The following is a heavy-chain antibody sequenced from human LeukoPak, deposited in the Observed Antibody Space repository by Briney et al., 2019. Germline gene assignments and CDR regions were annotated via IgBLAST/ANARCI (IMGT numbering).Heavy chain of an antibody. V-gene: IGHV3-30*02. CDR2: IRYDGSNK. Sequence: GGSLRLSCAASGFTFSSYGMHWVRQAPGKGLEWVAFIRYDGSNKYYADSVKGRFTISRDNSKNTLYLQMNSLRADDTAVYYCASAPTWTSRFDYWGQGTLVTVSS. J-gene: IGHJ4*02. CDR3: ASAPTWTSRFDY. D-gene: IGHD3/OR15-3a*01. CDR1: GFTFSSYG.